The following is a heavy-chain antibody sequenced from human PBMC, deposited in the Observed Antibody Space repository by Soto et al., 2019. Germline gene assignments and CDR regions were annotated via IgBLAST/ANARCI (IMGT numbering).Heavy chain of an antibody. CDR1: GTSITSYY. J-gene: IGHJ3*02. Sequence: PSETLSLTCSVSGTSITSYYWNWVRQPAGKGLEWIGHVHHTGNNYYNPSFRTRVAMSVDTSRNLFSLNLASLTAADTALYFCAKWEESIRAFDIWGQGTLVTVSS. V-gene: IGHV4-59*01. D-gene: IGHD1-26*01. CDR3: AKWEESIRAFDI. CDR2: VHHTGNN.